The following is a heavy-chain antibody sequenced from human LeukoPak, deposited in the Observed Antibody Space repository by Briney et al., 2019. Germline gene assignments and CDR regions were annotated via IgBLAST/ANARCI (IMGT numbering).Heavy chain of an antibody. CDR1: GFTFSSYA. V-gene: IGHV3-23*01. Sequence: PGGSLRLSCAASGFTFSSYAMSWVRQAPGKGLEWVSAISGSGGSTYYADSVKGRFTISRDNSKNTLYLQMNSLRAEDTAVYYCARGAHYYDSSGYYPDWYFDLWGRGALVTVSS. CDR3: ARGAHYYDSSGYYPDWYFDL. D-gene: IGHD3-22*01. J-gene: IGHJ2*01. CDR2: ISGSGGST.